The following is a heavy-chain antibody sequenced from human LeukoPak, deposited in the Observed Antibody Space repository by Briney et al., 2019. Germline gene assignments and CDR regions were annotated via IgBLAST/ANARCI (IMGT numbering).Heavy chain of an antibody. J-gene: IGHJ6*02. CDR1: GYTFSGYY. CDR3: ALVCETGSYGMDV. Sequence: ASVKVSCKASGYTFSGYYMHWVRQAPGQGLEWMGGIIPIFGTANYAQKFQGRVTITADESTSTAYMELSSLRSEDTAVYYCALVCETGSYGMDVWGQGTTVTVSS. D-gene: IGHD7-27*01. CDR2: IIPIFGTA. V-gene: IGHV1-69*13.